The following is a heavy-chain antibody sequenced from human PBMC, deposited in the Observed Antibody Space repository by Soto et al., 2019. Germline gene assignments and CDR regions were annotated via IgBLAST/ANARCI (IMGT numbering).Heavy chain of an antibody. V-gene: IGHV3-33*01. J-gene: IGHJ4*02. Sequence: SLRLSCEASGFTFNTYGMHWVRQPPGKGLEWLAAIWYDGTQKYYADSVKGRFIISRDNSKKTLYLEMNSLRAEDTAVYYCARAGGTTVTGLWHFDSWGQGTLVTVSS. CDR1: GFTFNTYG. CDR2: IWYDGTQK. D-gene: IGHD4-17*01. CDR3: ARAGGTTVTGLWHFDS.